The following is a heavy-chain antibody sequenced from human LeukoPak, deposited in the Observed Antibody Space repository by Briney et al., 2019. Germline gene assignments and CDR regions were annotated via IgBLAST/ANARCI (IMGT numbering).Heavy chain of an antibody. Sequence: TASETLSLTCTVSGGSISSGGYYWSWIRQHPGKGLEWIGYIYYSGSTYYNPSLKSRVTISVDTSKNQFSLKLSSVTAADTAVYYCARLPFSSMSYWYFDLWGRGTLVTVSS. J-gene: IGHJ2*01. V-gene: IGHV4-31*03. D-gene: IGHD6-19*01. CDR2: IYYSGST. CDR1: GGSISSGGYY. CDR3: ARLPFSSMSYWYFDL.